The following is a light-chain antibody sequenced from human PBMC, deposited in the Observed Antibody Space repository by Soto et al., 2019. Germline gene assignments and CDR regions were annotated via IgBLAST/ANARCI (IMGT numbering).Light chain of an antibody. CDR3: SSYTSSRSYV. Sequence: QSALTQPASVSGSPGQSITISCTGTSSDVGGSDFVSWHQQHPGKAPKLMIYDVSKWPSGVSNRFSGSKSGNTASLTISGLQAEDEDDDYCSSYTSSRSYVFGTGTKLTVL. CDR1: SSDVGGSDF. J-gene: IGLJ1*01. V-gene: IGLV2-14*01. CDR2: DVS.